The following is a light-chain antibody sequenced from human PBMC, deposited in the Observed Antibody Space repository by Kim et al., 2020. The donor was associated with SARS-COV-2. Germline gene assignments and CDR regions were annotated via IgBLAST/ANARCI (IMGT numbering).Light chain of an antibody. CDR1: KLGDKY. V-gene: IGLV3-1*01. CDR2: QDS. J-gene: IGLJ3*02. Sequence: SPEQTASIPCSGDKLGDKYACWYQQKPGQSPVLVIYQDSKRPSGIPERFSGSNSGNTATLAISGTQAMDEADYYCQAWDSSTAQVFGGGTQLTVL. CDR3: QAWDSSTAQV.